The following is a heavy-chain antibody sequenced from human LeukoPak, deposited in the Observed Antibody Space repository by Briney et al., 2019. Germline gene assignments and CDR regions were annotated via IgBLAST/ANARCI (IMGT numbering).Heavy chain of an antibody. CDR1: GFTFDDYA. V-gene: IGHV3-9*01. CDR3: AKESYCSSTSCYSGDYYYYMDV. J-gene: IGHJ6*03. CDR2: ISWNSGSI. D-gene: IGHD2-2*02. Sequence: GGSLRLSCAASGFTFDDYAMHWVRQAPGKGLEWVSGISWNSGSIGYADSVKGRFTISRDNAKNSLYLQMNSLRAEDTALYYYAKESYCSSTSCYSGDYYYYMDVWGKGTTVTVSS.